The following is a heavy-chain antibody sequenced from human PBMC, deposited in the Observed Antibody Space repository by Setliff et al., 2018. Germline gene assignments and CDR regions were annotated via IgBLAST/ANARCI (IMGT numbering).Heavy chain of an antibody. D-gene: IGHD3-3*01. CDR2: IYYSGST. Sequence: SETLSLTCTVSGGSISSYYWSWIRQPPGKRLEWIGYIYYSGSTNYNPSLESRVTISVDTSKNQFSLKLSSVTAADTAVYYCAREAPYYNFWSGYSDYWGQGTLVTVSS. CDR1: GGSISSYY. J-gene: IGHJ4*02. V-gene: IGHV4-59*12. CDR3: AREAPYYNFWSGYSDY.